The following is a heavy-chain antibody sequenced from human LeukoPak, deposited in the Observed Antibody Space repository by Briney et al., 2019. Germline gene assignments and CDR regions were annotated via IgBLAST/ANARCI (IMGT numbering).Heavy chain of an antibody. CDR2: ISGSGGST. J-gene: IGHJ4*02. CDR1: GFTFSSYA. V-gene: IGHV3-23*01. D-gene: IGHD3-10*01. Sequence: GGSLRLSCAASGFTFSSYAMSWVRQAPGKGLEWVSAISGSGGSTYYADSVKGRFTISRGNSKNTLYLQMNSLRAEDTAVYYCAKDHKSMVRGTYDYWGQGTLVTVSS. CDR3: AKDHKSMVRGTYDY.